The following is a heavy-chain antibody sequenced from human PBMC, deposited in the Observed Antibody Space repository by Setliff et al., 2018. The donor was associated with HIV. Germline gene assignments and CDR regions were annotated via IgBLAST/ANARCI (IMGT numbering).Heavy chain of an antibody. V-gene: IGHV4-61*03. J-gene: IGHJ4*02. CDR1: GDSVSSRSYY. CDR3: AQLGMGDDFDY. Sequence: SETLSLTCTVSGDSVSSRSYYWSWIRQPPGKGLEWIGYIYYSGSTNYNPSLKSRVTISVDTSKNHFSLKLRSVTAADTAVYYCAQLGMGDDFDYWGQGTLVTVSS. CDR2: IYYSGST. D-gene: IGHD1-1*01.